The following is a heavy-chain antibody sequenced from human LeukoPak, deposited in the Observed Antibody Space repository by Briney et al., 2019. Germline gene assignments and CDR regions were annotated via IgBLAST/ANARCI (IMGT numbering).Heavy chain of an antibody. J-gene: IGHJ4*02. D-gene: IGHD4-17*01. CDR2: ISGSGGST. V-gene: IGHV3-23*01. CDR3: AKDRRNDYGDYGGY. Sequence: ETLSLTCTVSGGSISSYYWSWVRQAPGKGLEWVSAISGSGGSTYYADSVKGRFTISRDNSKNTLYLQMNSLRAEDTAVYYCAKDRRNDYGDYGGYWGQGTLVTVSS. CDR1: GGSISSYY.